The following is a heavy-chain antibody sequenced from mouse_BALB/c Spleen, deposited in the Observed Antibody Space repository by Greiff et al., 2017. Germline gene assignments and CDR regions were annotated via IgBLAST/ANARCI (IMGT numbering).Heavy chain of an antibody. CDR3: ERYKGYSYAMDY. J-gene: IGHJ4*01. Sequence: EVMLVESGPSLVKPSQTLSLTCSVTGDSITSCYWNWIRKFPGNKLEYMGYISYSGSTYYNPSLKSRISITRDTSKNQYYLQLNSVTTEDTATYYCERYKGYSYAMDYWGQGTSVTVAA. CDR1: GDSITSCY. V-gene: IGHV3-8*02. D-gene: IGHD2-14*01. CDR2: ISYSGST.